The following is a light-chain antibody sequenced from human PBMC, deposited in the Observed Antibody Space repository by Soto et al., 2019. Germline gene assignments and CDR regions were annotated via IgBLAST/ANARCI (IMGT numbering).Light chain of an antibody. J-gene: IGKJ2*01. CDR3: QQYAGSPNT. CDR2: GTS. CDR1: QDLSSSY. V-gene: IGKV3-20*01. Sequence: EIVLTQSPAALSLSLGERATLSCRASQDLSSSYLAWYQQKPGEATRLLIYGTSRRATGIPDRFSGSGSGTDFTLTINSLEPEDFAVYYCQQYAGSPNTFGRGTKLEIK.